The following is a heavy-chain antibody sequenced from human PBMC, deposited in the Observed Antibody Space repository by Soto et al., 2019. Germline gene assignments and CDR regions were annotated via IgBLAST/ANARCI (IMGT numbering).Heavy chain of an antibody. J-gene: IGHJ4*01. D-gene: IGHD1-26*01. CDR2: FDPEDGET. CDR3: ATAEVGATHVWYYFDY. CDR1: GYTLTELS. Sequence: ASVKVSCKVSGYTLTELSMHWVRQAPGKGLEWMGGFDPEDGETIYAQKFQGRVTMTEDTSTDTAYMELSSLRSEDTAVYYCATAEVGATHVWYYFDYWGHGTLVTVSS. V-gene: IGHV1-24*01.